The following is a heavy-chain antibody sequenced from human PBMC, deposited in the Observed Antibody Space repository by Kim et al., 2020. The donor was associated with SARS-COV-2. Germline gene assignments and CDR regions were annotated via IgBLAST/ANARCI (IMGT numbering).Heavy chain of an antibody. D-gene: IGHD3-9*01. V-gene: IGHV3-33*06. CDR1: GFTFSSYG. CDR2: IWYDGSNK. J-gene: IGHJ4*02. CDR3: AKDRTILRYFDWLPDY. Sequence: GGSLRLSCAASGFTFSSYGMHWVRQAPGKGLEWVAVIWYDGSNKYYADSVKGRFTISRDNSKNTLYLQMNSLRAEDTAVYYCAKDRTILRYFDWLPDYWGQGTLVTVSS.